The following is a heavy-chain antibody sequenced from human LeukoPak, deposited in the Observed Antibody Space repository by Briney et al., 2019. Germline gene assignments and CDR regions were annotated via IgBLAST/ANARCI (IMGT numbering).Heavy chain of an antibody. J-gene: IGHJ3*02. Sequence: GGSLRLSCAASGLTFSSYWMSWVRQAPGKGLEWVANIKQDGSEKYYVDSVKGRFTISRDNAKNSLYLQMNSLRAEDTAVYYCARGGLIWGQGTMVTVSS. CDR3: ARGGLI. CDR2: IKQDGSEK. CDR1: GLTFSSYW. V-gene: IGHV3-7*03.